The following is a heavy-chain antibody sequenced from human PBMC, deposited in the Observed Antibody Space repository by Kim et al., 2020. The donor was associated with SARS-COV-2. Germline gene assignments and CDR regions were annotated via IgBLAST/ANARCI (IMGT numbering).Heavy chain of an antibody. J-gene: IGHJ6*02. CDR2: IYPGDSDT. CDR3: ARHGGRAYCDILTGYPHYYYYGMDV. Sequence: GESLKISCKGSGYSFTSYWIGWVRQMPGKGLEWMGIIYPGDSDTRYSPSFQGQVTISADKSISTAYLQWSSLKASDTAMYYCARHGGRAYCDILTGYPHYYYYGMDVWGQGTTVTVSS. V-gene: IGHV5-51*01. D-gene: IGHD3-9*01. CDR1: GYSFTSYW.